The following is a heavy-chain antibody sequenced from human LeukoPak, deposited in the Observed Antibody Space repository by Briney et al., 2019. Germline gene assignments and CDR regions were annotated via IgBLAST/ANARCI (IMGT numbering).Heavy chain of an antibody. CDR3: ARDLRGDYIYFDY. CDR2: INADSGGT. D-gene: IGHD4-17*01. V-gene: IGHV1-2*02. CDR1: GYTFTGYY. Sequence: GASVKVSFKPSGYTFTGYYMHWVRQAPGQGLEWMGWINADSGGTNYAQKFQGRVTMTRDTSVSTAYMELSSLRSDDTAVYYCARDLRGDYIYFDYWGQGTLVTVSS. J-gene: IGHJ4*02.